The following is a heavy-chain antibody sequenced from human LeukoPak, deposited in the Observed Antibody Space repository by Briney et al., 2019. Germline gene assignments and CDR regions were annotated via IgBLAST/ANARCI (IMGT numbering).Heavy chain of an antibody. CDR2: ISSSSTTI. CDR3: ARGAYYYDISAYYQFDY. J-gene: IGHJ4*02. CDR1: GFTFSSYR. D-gene: IGHD3-22*01. V-gene: IGHV3-48*04. Sequence: PGGSLRLSCAASGFTFSSYRMNWVRQAPGKGLEWVSYISSSSTTIYYADSVKGRFTISRDNAKTSLYLQMNSLRAEDTAVYYCARGAYYYDISAYYQFDYWGQGTLVTVSS.